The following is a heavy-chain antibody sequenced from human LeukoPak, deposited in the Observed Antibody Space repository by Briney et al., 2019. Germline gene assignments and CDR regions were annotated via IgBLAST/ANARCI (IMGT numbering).Heavy chain of an antibody. J-gene: IGHJ4*02. CDR3: ARIKTQRYNWNYVDY. Sequence: SGPTLVIPTQTLTLTCTFSGFSLSPSGVGVGWIRQPPGRALEWLALICWGDDKRHSLSLKSRLTITKDTSKNQVVLTMTNMDPVDTATYYCARIKTQRYNWNYVDYWGQGTLVTVSS. CDR2: ICWGDDK. D-gene: IGHD1-7*01. CDR1: GFSLSPSGVG. V-gene: IGHV2-5*02.